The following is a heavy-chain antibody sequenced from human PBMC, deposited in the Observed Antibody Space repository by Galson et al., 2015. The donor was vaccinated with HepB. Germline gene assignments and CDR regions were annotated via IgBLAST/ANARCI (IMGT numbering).Heavy chain of an antibody. V-gene: IGHV1-69-2*01. CDR2: VDPEDGET. D-gene: IGHD3-22*01. CDR1: GYTFTDYY. CDR3: ATDRSYKTMYYDSSGYYHLQH. J-gene: IGHJ1*01. Sequence: VKVSCKVSGYTFTDYYMHWVQQAPGKGLEWMGLVDPEDGETIYAEKFQGRVTITADTSTDTAYMELSSLRSEDTAVYYCATDRSYKTMYYDSSGYYHLQHWGQGTLVTVSS.